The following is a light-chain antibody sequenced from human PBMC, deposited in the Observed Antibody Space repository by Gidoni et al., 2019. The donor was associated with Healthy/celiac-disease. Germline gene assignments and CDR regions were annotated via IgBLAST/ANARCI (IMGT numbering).Light chain of an antibody. Sequence: DIQMTQSPSTLSASVGERVTITCRASQSISSWLAWYHQKPGKAPKLLIYKASSLESGVPSRFSGSGSGTEFTLTISSLQPDDFATYYCQQYNSYLLTFXGXTKVEIK. V-gene: IGKV1-5*03. J-gene: IGKJ4*01. CDR1: QSISSW. CDR3: QQYNSYLLT. CDR2: KAS.